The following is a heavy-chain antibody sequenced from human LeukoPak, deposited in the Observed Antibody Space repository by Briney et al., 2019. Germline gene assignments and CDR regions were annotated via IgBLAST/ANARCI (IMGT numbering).Heavy chain of an antibody. CDR1: GGSISSGSYY. D-gene: IGHD3-22*01. CDR3: AREDYDSSGPTYFQY. CDR2: IYYSGST. J-gene: IGHJ1*01. V-gene: IGHV4-61*01. Sequence: PSQTLSLTCTVSGGSISSGSYYWSWIRQPPGKGLEWIGYIYYSGSTKYNPFLKSRVTTSVDTSKNQFFLKLSSVTAADTAVYYCAREDYDSSGPTYFQYWGQGTLVTVSS.